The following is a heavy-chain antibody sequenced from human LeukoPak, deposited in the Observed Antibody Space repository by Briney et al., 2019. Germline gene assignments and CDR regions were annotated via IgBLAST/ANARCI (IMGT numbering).Heavy chain of an antibody. D-gene: IGHD3-22*01. J-gene: IGHJ4*02. Sequence: GGSLRLSCAASGFTVSSNYMSWVRQAPGKGLEWVSVIYSGGSTNYAASATGRFTISRDNSKNTLYLQMNSLRAEDTAVYYCARGASGYYYNYWGQGTLVTVSS. CDR1: GFTVSSNY. V-gene: IGHV3-53*01. CDR3: ARGASGYYYNY. CDR2: IYSGGST.